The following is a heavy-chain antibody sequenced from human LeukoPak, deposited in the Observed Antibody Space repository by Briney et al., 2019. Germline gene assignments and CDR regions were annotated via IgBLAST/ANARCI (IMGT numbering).Heavy chain of an antibody. CDR1: GYTFTSYG. CDR2: ISAYNGNT. J-gene: IGHJ4*02. Sequence: ASVKVSCKASGYTFTSYGISWVRQAPGQGLEGMGWISAYNGNTNYAQKLQGRVTMTTDTSTSTAYMELRSLRSDDTAVYYCARVFPPVGPFDYWGQGTLVTVSS. CDR3: ARVFPPVGPFDY. D-gene: IGHD1-26*01. V-gene: IGHV1-18*01.